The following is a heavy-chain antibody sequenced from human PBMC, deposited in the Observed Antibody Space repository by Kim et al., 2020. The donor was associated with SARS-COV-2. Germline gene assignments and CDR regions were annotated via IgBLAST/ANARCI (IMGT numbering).Heavy chain of an antibody. CDR3: ARDLRLWFGELLAYFDY. CDR1: GFTFSSYW. V-gene: IGHV3-7*01. CDR2: IKQDGSEK. Sequence: GGSLRLSCAASGFTFSSYWMSWVRQAPGKGLEWVANIKQDGSEKYYVDSVKGRFTISRDNAKNSLYLQMNSLRAEDTAVYYCARDLRLWFGELLAYFDYWGQGTLVTVSS. J-gene: IGHJ4*02. D-gene: IGHD3-10*01.